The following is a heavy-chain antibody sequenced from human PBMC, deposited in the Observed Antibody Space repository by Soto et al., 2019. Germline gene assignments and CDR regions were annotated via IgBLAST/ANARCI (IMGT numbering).Heavy chain of an antibody. CDR1: GYTFSRYG. Sequence: QGQLVQSGPEVKKPGASVKVSCKTSGYTFSRYGISWVRQAPGQGLEWMGWISGYNGDTNYAQKVKGRVTMTIDTSTYTAYMELRRLTSDDTAIYYCAKNGQPPYYYYGMDVWGQGTTVTVSS. V-gene: IGHV1-18*01. D-gene: IGHD2-8*01. J-gene: IGHJ6*02. CDR2: ISGYNGDT. CDR3: AKNGQPPYYYYGMDV.